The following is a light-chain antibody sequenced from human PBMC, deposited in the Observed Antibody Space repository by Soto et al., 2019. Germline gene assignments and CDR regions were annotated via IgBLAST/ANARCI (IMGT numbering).Light chain of an antibody. CDR3: QQANSFPYT. Sequence: DIQMTQSPSSVSASVGDRVTITCRASQGISSWLAWYQQKPGKAPKLLIYAASSLQSGDPSKLRGRGSETDFTPTNSSLQPEDFATYYCQQANSFPYTFGQGTKLEIK. CDR1: QGISSW. J-gene: IGKJ2*01. CDR2: AAS. V-gene: IGKV1-12*01.